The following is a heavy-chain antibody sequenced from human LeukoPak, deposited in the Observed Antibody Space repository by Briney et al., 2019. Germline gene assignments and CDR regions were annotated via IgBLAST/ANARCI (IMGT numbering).Heavy chain of an antibody. CDR2: ISSSSSYI. D-gene: IGHD5-12*01. V-gene: IGHV3-21*01. CDR3: ARDLEESGYDSSAY. J-gene: IGHJ4*02. Sequence: GGSLRLSCAASGFTLSSYSMNWVRQAPGKGLEWVSSISSSSSYIYYADSVKGRFTISRDNAKNSLYLQVNSLRAEDTAVYYCARDLEESGYDSSAYWGQGTLVTVSP. CDR1: GFTLSSYS.